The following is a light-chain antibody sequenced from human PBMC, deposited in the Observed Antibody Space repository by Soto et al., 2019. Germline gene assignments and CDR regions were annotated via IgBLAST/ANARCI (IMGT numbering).Light chain of an antibody. J-gene: IGKJ3*01. CDR2: GAS. Sequence: IQLTQSPSSLSASVGDRVTITCRASQGISSFLAWYQQKPGKAPKLLISGASTLQSGVPSRFSGSGSGTEFTPTIGSLQPEDFAASYCQQLNSFPIPFGPGTKVDIK. CDR3: QQLNSFPIP. CDR1: QGISSF. V-gene: IGKV1-9*01.